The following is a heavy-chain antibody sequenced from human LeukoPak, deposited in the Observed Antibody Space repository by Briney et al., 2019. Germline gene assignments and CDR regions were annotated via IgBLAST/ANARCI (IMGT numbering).Heavy chain of an antibody. Sequence: SQTLSLTCTVTGDSISSGNYYWSWIRQPPGKGLEWIGYISYSGSTYYNPSLKSRVTISVDTSKNQFSLKLSSVTAADTAVYYCARESYYYYSSGYQNWGQGTLVIVSS. CDR3: ARESYYYYSSGYQN. CDR1: GDSISSGNYY. J-gene: IGHJ4*02. V-gene: IGHV4-30-4*01. CDR2: ISYSGST. D-gene: IGHD3-22*01.